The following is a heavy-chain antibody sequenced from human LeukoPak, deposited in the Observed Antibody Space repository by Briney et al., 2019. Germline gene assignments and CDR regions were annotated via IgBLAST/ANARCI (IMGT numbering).Heavy chain of an antibody. J-gene: IGHJ6*02. CDR2: ISYDGSNK. CDR3: AKEKDYYGSGSYHHGMDV. V-gene: IGHV3-30*18. Sequence: GRSLRLSCAASGFTFSSYGMHWVRQAPGKGLEWVAVISYDGSNKYYADSVKGRFTISRDNSKNTLYLQMNSLRAEDTAVYYCAKEKDYYGSGSYHHGMDVWGQGTTVTVSS. D-gene: IGHD3-10*01. CDR1: GFTFSSYG.